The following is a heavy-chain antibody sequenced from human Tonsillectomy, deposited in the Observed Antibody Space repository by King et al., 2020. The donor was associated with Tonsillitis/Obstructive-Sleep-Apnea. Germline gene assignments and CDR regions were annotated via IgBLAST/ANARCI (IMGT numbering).Heavy chain of an antibody. Sequence: LQLQESGPGLVKPSETLSLTCTVSGGSISSSRYYWGWIRQPPGKGLEWIGSIYYSGSTYYNPSLKSRGTMSVDTSKDQFSLKLSSVTAADTAVYYCARPGIAVTGTWAFDIWGQGTMVTVSS. V-gene: IGHV4-39*01. CDR3: ARPGIAVTGTWAFDI. CDR2: IYYSGST. CDR1: GGSISSSRYY. J-gene: IGHJ3*02. D-gene: IGHD6-19*01.